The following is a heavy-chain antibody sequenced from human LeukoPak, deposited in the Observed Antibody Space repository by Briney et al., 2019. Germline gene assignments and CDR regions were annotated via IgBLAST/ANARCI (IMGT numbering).Heavy chain of an antibody. CDR3: ARHAKNMDISPRDF. CDR2: MYYSGST. CDR1: GGSIRNYY. D-gene: IGHD2/OR15-2a*01. Sequence: SETLSLTCTVSGGSIRNYYWSWVRQPPGKGLEWIGFMYYSGSTIYNPSLKSRVTISVDTSKNQFSLKLSPVTAADTAVYYCARHAKNMDISPRDFWGQGTLVTVSS. V-gene: IGHV4-59*08. J-gene: IGHJ4*02.